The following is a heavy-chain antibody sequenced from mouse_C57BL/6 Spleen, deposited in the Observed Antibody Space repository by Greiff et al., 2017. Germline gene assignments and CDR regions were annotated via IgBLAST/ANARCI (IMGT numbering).Heavy chain of an antibody. V-gene: IGHV5-4*01. Sequence: EVQGVESGGGLVKPGGSLKLSCAASGFTFSSYAMSWVRQTPEKRLEWVATISDGGSYTYYPDNVKGRFTISRDNAKNNLYLQMSHLKSEDTAMYYCARLDVGAWFAYWGQGTLVTVSA. CDR1: GFTFSSYA. J-gene: IGHJ3*01. D-gene: IGHD3-3*01. CDR3: ARLDVGAWFAY. CDR2: ISDGGSYT.